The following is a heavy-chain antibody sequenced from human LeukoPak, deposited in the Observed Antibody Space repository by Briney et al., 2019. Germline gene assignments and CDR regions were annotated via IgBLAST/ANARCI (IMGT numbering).Heavy chain of an antibody. Sequence: GGSLRLSCAASGFTFSSYGMYWVRQAPGKGLEWVAVIWYDGSNKYYADSVKGRFTISRDNSKNTLYLQMNSLRAEDTAVYYCAKDYGDYVAEYFQHWGQGTLVTVSS. J-gene: IGHJ1*01. CDR2: IWYDGSNK. D-gene: IGHD4-17*01. CDR3: AKDYGDYVAEYFQH. CDR1: GFTFSSYG. V-gene: IGHV3-33*06.